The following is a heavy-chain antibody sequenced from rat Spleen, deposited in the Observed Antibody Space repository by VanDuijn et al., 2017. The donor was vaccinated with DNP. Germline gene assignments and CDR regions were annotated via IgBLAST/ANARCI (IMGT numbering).Heavy chain of an antibody. CDR2: INADGGST. J-gene: IGHJ4*01. CDR1: GFTFSSYW. Sequence: EVQLVESGGGLVQPGRSLKLSCVASGFTFSSYWMFWIRQPPGKGLEWVASINADGGSTSYLDSVKGRFMISRDDSKSTLSLQMDSLRSEDTATYYCTRIGDLHNGGDGDALDAWGQGTSVTVSS. CDR3: TRIGDLHNGGDGDALDA. D-gene: IGHD1-1*01. V-gene: IGHV5-58*01.